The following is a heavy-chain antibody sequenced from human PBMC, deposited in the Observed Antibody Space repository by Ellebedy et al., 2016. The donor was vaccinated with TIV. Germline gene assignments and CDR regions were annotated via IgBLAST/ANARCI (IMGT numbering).Heavy chain of an antibody. J-gene: IGHJ3*02. CDR3: ATDGSYGDYRSPAHAFVI. D-gene: IGHD4-17*01. V-gene: IGHV3-7*01. Sequence: GGSLRLSCAASGFSFRSYWMSWVRQAPGKGLEWVANINQDSTKTFYVDSVEGRFTISRDNAKNSLYLQMNSLRVEDTSVYYCATDGSYGDYRSPAHAFVIWGQGTMVTVSS. CDR1: GFSFRSYW. CDR2: INQDSTKT.